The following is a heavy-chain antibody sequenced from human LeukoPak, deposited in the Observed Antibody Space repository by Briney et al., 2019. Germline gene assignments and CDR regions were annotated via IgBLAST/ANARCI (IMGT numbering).Heavy chain of an antibody. CDR2: ISYDGSNK. Sequence: GGSLRLSCAASGFTFSSYAMHWVRQAPGKGLEWVAVISYDGSNKYYADSVKGRFTISRDNSKNTLYLQMNSLRAEDTAVYYCARGNSNYETYYYGMDVWGQGTMVTVSS. V-gene: IGHV3-30*04. D-gene: IGHD4-11*01. J-gene: IGHJ6*02. CDR3: ARGNSNYETYYYGMDV. CDR1: GFTFSSYA.